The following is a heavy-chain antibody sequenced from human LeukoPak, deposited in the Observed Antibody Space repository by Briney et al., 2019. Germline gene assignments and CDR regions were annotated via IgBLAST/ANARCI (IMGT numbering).Heavy chain of an antibody. D-gene: IGHD3-10*01. V-gene: IGHV4-59*01. Sequence: NPSETLSLTCTVSGGSISSYYWSWIRQPPGKGLEWIGYIYYSGSTNYNPSLKSRVTISVDTSKNQFSLKLSSVTAADTAIYYCARGGYYGSGNDFRFDLWGQGTLVTVSS. CDR1: GGSISSYY. CDR2: IYYSGST. CDR3: ARGGYYGSGNDFRFDL. J-gene: IGHJ5*02.